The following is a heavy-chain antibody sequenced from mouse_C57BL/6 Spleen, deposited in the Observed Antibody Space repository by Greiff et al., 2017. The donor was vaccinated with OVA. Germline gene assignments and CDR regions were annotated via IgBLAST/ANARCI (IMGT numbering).Heavy chain of an antibody. D-gene: IGHD4-1*01. J-gene: IGHJ1*03. CDR1: GYSITSGYY. Sequence: EVKLQQSGPGLVKPSQSLSLTCSVTGYSITSGYYWNWIRQFPGNKLEWMGYISYDGSNNYNPSLKNRISITRDTSKNQFFLKLNSVTTEDTATYYCARNWAPWYFDVWGTGTTVTVSS. V-gene: IGHV3-6*01. CDR2: ISYDGSN. CDR3: ARNWAPWYFDV.